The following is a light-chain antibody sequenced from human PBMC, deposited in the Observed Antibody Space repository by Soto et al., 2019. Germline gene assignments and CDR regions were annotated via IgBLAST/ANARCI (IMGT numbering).Light chain of an antibody. CDR1: QGISSY. CDR3: QQLHSYPFT. V-gene: IGKV1-9*01. J-gene: IGKJ4*01. Sequence: DIQLTQSPSFLSASVGDRVTITCRASQGISSYLAWYQQKSGKAPELLIYAASTLQSGVPSRFSSSGSGTEFTLTISSLQPEDIATYYCQQLHSYPFTFGGGAKVEIK. CDR2: AAS.